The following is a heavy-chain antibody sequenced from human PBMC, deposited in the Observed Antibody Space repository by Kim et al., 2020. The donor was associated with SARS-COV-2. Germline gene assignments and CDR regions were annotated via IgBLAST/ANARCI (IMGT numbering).Heavy chain of an antibody. CDR1: GYTFTSYY. V-gene: IGHV1-46*01. CDR3: ARDLSRFVDLWGIVGASPLSNGMDV. J-gene: IGHJ6*02. Sequence: ASVKVSCKESGYTFTSYYMHWVRQAPGQGLEWMGIINPSGGSTSYAQKFQGRVTMTRDTSTSTVYMELSSLRSEDTAVYYCARDLSRFVDLWGIVGASPLSNGMDVWGQGTTVTVSS. CDR2: INPSGGST. D-gene: IGHD1-26*01.